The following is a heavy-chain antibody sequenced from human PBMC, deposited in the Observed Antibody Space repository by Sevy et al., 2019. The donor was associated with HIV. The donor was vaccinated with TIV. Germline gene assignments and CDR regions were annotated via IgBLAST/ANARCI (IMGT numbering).Heavy chain of an antibody. D-gene: IGHD2-2*01. Sequence: SETLSLTCTVSGGSISSSSYYWGWIRQPPGKGLEWIGSIYYGGSTYYNPSLKSRVTISVDTSKNQFSLKLSSVTAADTAVYYCAREKLSSTSYSYNWFDPWGQGTLVTVSS. CDR3: AREKLSSTSYSYNWFDP. CDR1: GGSISSSSYY. J-gene: IGHJ5*02. V-gene: IGHV4-39*02. CDR2: IYYGGST.